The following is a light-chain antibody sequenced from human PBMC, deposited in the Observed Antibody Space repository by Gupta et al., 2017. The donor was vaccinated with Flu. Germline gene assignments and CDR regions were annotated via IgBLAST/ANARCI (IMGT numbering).Light chain of an antibody. V-gene: IGKV1-39*01. CDR3: QQGYSSPQT. J-gene: IGKJ1*01. CDR2: AAS. CDR1: QRISTY. Sequence: DIQMTQSPSSLSASVGDGVNITCRASQRISTYLNWYQQKPGKAPKLLIYAASNLQSGVPSRFSGSGSGTDFTLTISSLQPEDFATFYCQQGYSSPQTFGQGTKVEIK.